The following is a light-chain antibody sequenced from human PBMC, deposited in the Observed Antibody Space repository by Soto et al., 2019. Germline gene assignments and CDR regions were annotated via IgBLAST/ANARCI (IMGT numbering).Light chain of an antibody. CDR3: QQYYSSPFT. J-gene: IGKJ3*01. CDR1: RSVLSSSNNKNF. Sequence: DIVMTQSPDSLALSLGERATINCKSSRSVLSSSNNKNFLAWYQQKPRQPPRLLIYWASTRESGVPDRFSGSGSGTDFTLTISSLQAEDGAVYYCQQYYSSPFTFGPGTKVEIK. V-gene: IGKV4-1*01. CDR2: WAS.